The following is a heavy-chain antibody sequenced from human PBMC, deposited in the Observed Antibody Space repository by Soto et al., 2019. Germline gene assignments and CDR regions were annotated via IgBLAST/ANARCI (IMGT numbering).Heavy chain of an antibody. CDR3: TSHVHTGY. Sequence: QVQLVESGGGVVQHGRSLRVSCAASGFIFTNYGMHWVRQAPGKGSEWVAVISSDGSTKYYADSVKGRFTIARDNSKSTLYLQMDSLSAEDTAVYYCTSHVHTGYWGQGTLVTVSS. CDR2: ISSDGSTK. V-gene: IGHV3-30*03. J-gene: IGHJ4*02. D-gene: IGHD1-1*01. CDR1: GFIFTNYG.